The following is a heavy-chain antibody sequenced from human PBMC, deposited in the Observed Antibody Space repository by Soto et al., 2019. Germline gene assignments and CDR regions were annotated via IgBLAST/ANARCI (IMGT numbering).Heavy chain of an antibody. CDR1: GDSVSSNSGA. V-gene: IGHV6-1*01. J-gene: IGHJ4*03. CDR2: TYYRSRWSF. CDR3: AGVTCLHGRDG. Sequence: PSQTLSLTCVISGDSVSSNSGAWNWIRQSPSRGLEWLGRTYYRSRWSFDYALSVKSRLTIDPDTSKNQFSLHLDSLTPEDTAVYYCAGVTCLHGRDGWDRGTRVAVSS. D-gene: IGHD3-10*01.